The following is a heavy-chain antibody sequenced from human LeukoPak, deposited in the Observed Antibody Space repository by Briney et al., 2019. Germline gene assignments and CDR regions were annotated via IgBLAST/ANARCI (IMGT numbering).Heavy chain of an antibody. V-gene: IGHV1-69*05. J-gene: IGHJ3*02. Sequence: SVKVSCKASGYTFTSYGISWVRQAPGQGLEWMRGIIPIFGTANYAQKFQGRVTITTDESTSTAYMELSSLRSEDTAVYYCAREEAQEAGAFDIWGQGTMVTVSS. CDR3: AREEAQEAGAFDI. D-gene: IGHD6-19*01. CDR1: GYTFTSYG. CDR2: IIPIFGTA.